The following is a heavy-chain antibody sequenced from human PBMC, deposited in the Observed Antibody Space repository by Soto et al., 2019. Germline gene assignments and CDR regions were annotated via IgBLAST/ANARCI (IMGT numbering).Heavy chain of an antibody. V-gene: IGHV5-51*01. D-gene: IGHD1-7*01. CDR2: IYPGDSDT. J-gene: IGHJ6*02. CDR1: GYSFTSYW. Sequence: PGESLKISCKGSGYSFTSYWIGWVRQMPGKGLEWVGIIYPGDSDTRYSPSFQGQVTVSADKSISTAYLQWSSLKASDTAMYYCARQGGATGTYYYYHYGMDVWGQGTTVTVSS. CDR3: ARQGGATGTYYYYHYGMDV.